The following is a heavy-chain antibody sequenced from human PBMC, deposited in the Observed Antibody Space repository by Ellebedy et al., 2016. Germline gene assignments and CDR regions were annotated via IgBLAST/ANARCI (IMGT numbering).Heavy chain of an antibody. CDR3: ATWGGLQGLDY. CDR1: GGSISSSNW. Sequence: SETLSLXXAVSGGSISSSNWWSWVRQPPGKGLEWIGETHHSGRTNYKPSLKNRVTISVDKSKSQFSLRLTSVTAADTAVYYCATWGGLQGLDYWGQGTLVTVSS. CDR2: THHSGRT. D-gene: IGHD7-27*01. J-gene: IGHJ4*02. V-gene: IGHV4-4*02.